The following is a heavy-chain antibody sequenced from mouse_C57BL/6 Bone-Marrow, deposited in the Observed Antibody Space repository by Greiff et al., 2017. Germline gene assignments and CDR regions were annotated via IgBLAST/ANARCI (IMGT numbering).Heavy chain of an antibody. J-gene: IGHJ2*01. D-gene: IGHD1-2*01. CDR3: ARAGITTGRDY. Sequence: VQLQQSGAELARPGASVKLSCKASGYTFTSYGISWVKQRTGQGLEWIGEIYPRSGNTYYNEKFKGKATLTADKSSSTAYMELRSLTAEDSAVYFCARAGITTGRDYWGQGTTLTVSS. V-gene: IGHV1-81*01. CDR2: IYPRSGNT. CDR1: GYTFTSYG.